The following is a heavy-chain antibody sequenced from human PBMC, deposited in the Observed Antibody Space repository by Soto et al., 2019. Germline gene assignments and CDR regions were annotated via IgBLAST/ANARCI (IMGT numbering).Heavy chain of an antibody. Sequence: EVQLLESGGGLVQPGGSLRLSCAASGFTFSTYAMSWVRQAPGKVLEWVSTITTSGGNTYYADSVQGRFTISRDNSKNTLHLQMNSMRAEDTAVYYCAGRYCTNGVCYTNYYYYIDVWGKGTTVTVSS. CDR3: AGRYCTNGVCYTNYYYYIDV. V-gene: IGHV3-23*01. CDR1: GFTFSTYA. J-gene: IGHJ6*03. CDR2: ITTSGGNT. D-gene: IGHD2-8*01.